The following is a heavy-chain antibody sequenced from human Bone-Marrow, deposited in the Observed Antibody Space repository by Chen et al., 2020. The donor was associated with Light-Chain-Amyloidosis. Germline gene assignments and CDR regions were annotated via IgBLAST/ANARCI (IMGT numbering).Heavy chain of an antibody. J-gene: IGHJ5*02. CDR2: IYNSGAA. CDR1: DGSINSGDYY. CDR3: AMRRAVPGANEEA. Sequence: QLQLQESGPGLVKPSENLSLTCTVSDGSINSGDYYWGWLRQSPGKGPEWIGGIYNSGAAFYTAPLGRRVTISLYTEKNLLAQRLKAVTAADEAVYDYAMRRAVPGANEEAWGQRTLVSVS. V-gene: IGHV4-39*02. D-gene: IGHD2-2*01.